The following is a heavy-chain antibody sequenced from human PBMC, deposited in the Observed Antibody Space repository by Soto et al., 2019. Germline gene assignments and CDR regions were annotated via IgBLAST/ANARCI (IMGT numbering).Heavy chain of an antibody. Sequence: QVQLQESGPGLVKPSETLSLTCTVSGGSISSYYWSWIRQPPGKGLEWIGYIYYSGSTNYNPSLNSRVTISVDTSKNQFSLKLSSVTAADTAVYYCARKSGIAAAGAPNYYYYGMDVWGQGTTVTVSS. CDR1: GGSISSYY. CDR2: IYYSGST. D-gene: IGHD6-13*01. V-gene: IGHV4-59*01. J-gene: IGHJ6*02. CDR3: ARKSGIAAAGAPNYYYYGMDV.